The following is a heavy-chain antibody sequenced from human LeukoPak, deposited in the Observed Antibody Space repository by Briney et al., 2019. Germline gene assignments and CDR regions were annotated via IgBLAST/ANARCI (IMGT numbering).Heavy chain of an antibody. D-gene: IGHD6-19*01. J-gene: IGHJ4*02. Sequence: SETLSLTCTVSGGSISSSSYYWGWIRQPPGKGLEWIGSIYYSGSTYYNPSLKSRVTISVDTSKNQFSLKLSSVTAADTAVYYCASPGYSSGWLGFDYWGQGTLVTVSS. V-gene: IGHV4-39*07. CDR2: IYYSGST. CDR3: ASPGYSSGWLGFDY. CDR1: GGSISSSSYY.